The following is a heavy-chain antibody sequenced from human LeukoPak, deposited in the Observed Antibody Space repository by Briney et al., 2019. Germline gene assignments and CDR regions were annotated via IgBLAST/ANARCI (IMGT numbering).Heavy chain of an antibody. CDR3: ASPGYYYDSGGAEDFQH. D-gene: IGHD3-22*01. V-gene: IGHV5-51*01. J-gene: IGHJ1*01. CDR2: IYPGDSDT. CDR1: GYSFTSYW. Sequence: GESLKISCKGSGYSFTSYWIGWVRQMPGEGLEWMGIIYPGDSDTRYSPSFQGQVTISADKSISTAYLQWSSLKASDTAMYYCASPGYYYDSGGAEDFQHWGQGTLVTVSS.